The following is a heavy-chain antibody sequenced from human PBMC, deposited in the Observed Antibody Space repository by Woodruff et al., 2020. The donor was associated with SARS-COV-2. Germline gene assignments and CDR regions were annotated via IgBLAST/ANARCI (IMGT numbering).Heavy chain of an antibody. CDR2: GK. J-gene: IGHJ3*02. V-gene: IGHV2-5*01. Sequence: GKRYSPSLKSRLTITKDTSKNQVVLTMTNMDPVDTATYYCAHRPGIAVARDAFDIWGQGTMVTVSS. CDR3: AHRPGIAVARDAFDI. D-gene: IGHD6-19*01.